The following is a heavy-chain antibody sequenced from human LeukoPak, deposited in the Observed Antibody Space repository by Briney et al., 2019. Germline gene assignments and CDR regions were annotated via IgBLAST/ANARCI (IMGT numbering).Heavy chain of an antibody. J-gene: IGHJ4*02. D-gene: IGHD3-9*01. V-gene: IGHV4-4*07. CDR1: GDSISSYY. Sequence: PSETLSLTCTVSGDSISSYYWSWIRQPAGKGLEWIGRIHPSGSTNYNPSLKSRVTLSVDTSKNQFSLKLSSVTAADTAVYYCATQYYDILTGYPLYYFDYWGQGTLVTVSS. CDR3: ATQYYDILTGYPLYYFDY. CDR2: IHPSGST.